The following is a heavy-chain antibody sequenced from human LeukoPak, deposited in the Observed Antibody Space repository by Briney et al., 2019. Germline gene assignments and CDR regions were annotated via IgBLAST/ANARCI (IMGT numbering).Heavy chain of an antibody. CDR1: GGSFSGYY. CDR3: ARALGAFDI. J-gene: IGHJ3*02. Sequence: SETLSLTCAVYGGSFSGYYWSWIRQPPGKGLEWIGEINHSGSTNYNPSLKSRVTISVDTSKNQFSLKLNSMTAADTAVYYCARALGAFDIWGQGTMVTVSS. V-gene: IGHV4-34*01. CDR2: INHSGST.